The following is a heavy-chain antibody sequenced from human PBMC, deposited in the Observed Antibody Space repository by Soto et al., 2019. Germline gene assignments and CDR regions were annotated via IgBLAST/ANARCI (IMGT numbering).Heavy chain of an antibody. V-gene: IGHV3-30*18. CDR1: GCTFNSYG. CDR2: ISYDGYNK. Sequence: QVQLVESGGGVVQPGRSLRLCCAASGCTFNSYGMHWVRQAPGKGLEWVAVISYDGYNKYYADSVKGRFTISRDNSKNTLYLQLHSRREEDTAVYYCGKDPRGPAKSVWYGMDVWGQGTTVTVSS. D-gene: IGHD2-15*01. CDR3: GKDPRGPAKSVWYGMDV. J-gene: IGHJ6*02.